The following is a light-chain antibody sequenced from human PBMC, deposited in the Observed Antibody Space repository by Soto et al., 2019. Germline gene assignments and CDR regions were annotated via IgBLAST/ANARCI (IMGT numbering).Light chain of an antibody. J-gene: IGLJ2*01. CDR3: CSYSGTYIFAVL. CDR2: DVS. V-gene: IGLV2-11*01. Sequence: QSALTQPRSVSGSPGQSVTISCTETRSDVGGYTFVSWYQQRPGKAPKLMIYDVSKRPSGVPDRFSGSKSGNTASLTISGLQAEDEAYYCCCSYSGTYIFAVLFGGGTKLTVL. CDR1: RSDVGGYTF.